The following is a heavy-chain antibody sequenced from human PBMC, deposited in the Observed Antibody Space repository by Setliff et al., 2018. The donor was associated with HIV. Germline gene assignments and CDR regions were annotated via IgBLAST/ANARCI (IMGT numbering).Heavy chain of an antibody. Sequence: ASVKVSCKASGYTFTGYYMHWVRQAPGQGLEWMGRINPNSGGTNYAQKFQGRVTTTRDTSISTAYMELSRLRSDDTAVYYCAREGYYYGSGSSPPAFDIWGQGTMVTVSS. J-gene: IGHJ3*02. D-gene: IGHD3-10*01. CDR3: AREGYYYGSGSSPPAFDI. V-gene: IGHV1-2*06. CDR1: GYTFTGYY. CDR2: INPNSGGT.